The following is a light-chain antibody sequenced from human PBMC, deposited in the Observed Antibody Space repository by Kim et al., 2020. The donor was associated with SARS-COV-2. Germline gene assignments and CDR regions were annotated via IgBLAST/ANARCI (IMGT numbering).Light chain of an antibody. V-gene: IGKV3-20*01. J-gene: IGKJ2*01. CDR2: GPS. CDR3: QQYGSSPVT. Sequence: EIVLTQSPGTLSLSPGERATLSCRASQSVTSSYLAWYQQKPGQTPRLLIYGPSSRATVVPDRFSGSESGTDFTLTISRLEPEDFAVYYCQQYGSSPVTLGQGPKLEI. CDR1: QSVTSSY.